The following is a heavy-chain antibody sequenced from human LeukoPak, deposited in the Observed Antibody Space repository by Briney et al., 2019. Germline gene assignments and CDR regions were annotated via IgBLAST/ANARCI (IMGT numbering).Heavy chain of an antibody. Sequence: PGGSLRLSCAASGFTFSDYYMSWIRQAPGKGLEWVSYISSSGSTIYYADPVKGRFTISRDNAKNSLYLQMNSLRAEDTAVYYCARDASIAAAEDDYWGQGTLVTVSS. CDR1: GFTFSDYY. D-gene: IGHD6-13*01. CDR3: ARDASIAAAEDDY. V-gene: IGHV3-11*04. CDR2: ISSSGSTI. J-gene: IGHJ4*02.